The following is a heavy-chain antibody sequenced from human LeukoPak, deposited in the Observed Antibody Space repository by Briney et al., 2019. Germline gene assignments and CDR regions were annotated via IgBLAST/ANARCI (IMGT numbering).Heavy chain of an antibody. CDR1: EFTFSSHA. CDR2: ISGGGEST. Sequence: GGSLRLSCVASEFTFSSHAMNWVRQAPGKGLEWVSSISGGGESTYYADSVTGRFTVSRDNSKNTLYLQINSLRGEDTAVYYCAKGKYSSGGVPDYWGQGTLVTVSS. CDR3: AKGKYSSGGVPDY. D-gene: IGHD6-19*01. J-gene: IGHJ4*02. V-gene: IGHV3-23*01.